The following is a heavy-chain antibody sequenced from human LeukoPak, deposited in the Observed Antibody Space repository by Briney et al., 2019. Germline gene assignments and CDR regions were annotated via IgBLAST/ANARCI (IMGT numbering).Heavy chain of an antibody. CDR2: ISGSGTT. J-gene: IGHJ4*02. Sequence: GSLRLSCAASGFTFSTSAMTWVRQAPGKGLEWVSGISGSGTTDYADSVKGRFTISRDNSKNTLFLHINSLRAEDTSVYYCAKDLNWGGRWGQGTLVTVSS. CDR3: AKDLNWGGR. V-gene: IGHV3-23*01. D-gene: IGHD7-27*01. CDR1: GFTFSTSA.